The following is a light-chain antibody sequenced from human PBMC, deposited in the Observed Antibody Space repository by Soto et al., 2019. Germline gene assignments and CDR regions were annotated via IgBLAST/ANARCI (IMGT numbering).Light chain of an antibody. CDR3: SSYAVSNSLV. CDR1: SSDVGDYTY. J-gene: IGLJ2*01. CDR2: EVS. Sequence: QSAPTQPPSASGSPGQSVTISCTGTSSDVGDYTYVSWYQQHPGKAPKLMIYEVSKRPSGVPDRFSGSKSGNTASLTVSGLQAEDEADYYCSSYAVSNSLVFGGGTKVTVL. V-gene: IGLV2-8*01.